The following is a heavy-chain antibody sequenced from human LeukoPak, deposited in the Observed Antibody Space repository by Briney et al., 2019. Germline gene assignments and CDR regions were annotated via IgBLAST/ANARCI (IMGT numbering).Heavy chain of an antibody. V-gene: IGHV4-4*02. CDR3: AREVAAGSYRGFDY. D-gene: IGHD6-19*01. J-gene: IGHJ4*01. CDR1: GGSISTNNW. CDR2: IYHNGNT. Sequence: SETPSLTCAVSGGSISTNNWWHWVRLSPGKGLEWIGEIYHNGNTNYNPSLKSRVTMSVDTSKNQFSLKVNYVTAADTATYYCAREVAAGSYRGFDYWGQGTLVIVSS.